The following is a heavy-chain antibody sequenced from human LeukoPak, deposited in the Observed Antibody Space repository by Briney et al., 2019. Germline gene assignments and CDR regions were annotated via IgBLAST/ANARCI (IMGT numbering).Heavy chain of an antibody. CDR3: AKDLDSGSYGLNFDY. Sequence: GGSLRLSCAASGFTVSSNYMSWVRQAPGKGLEWVSVIYSGGSTYYADSVKGRFTISRDNSKNTLYLQMNSLRAEDTAVYYCAKDLDSGSYGLNFDYWGQGTLVTVSS. J-gene: IGHJ4*02. V-gene: IGHV3-66*01. CDR1: GFTVSSNY. D-gene: IGHD1-26*01. CDR2: IYSGGST.